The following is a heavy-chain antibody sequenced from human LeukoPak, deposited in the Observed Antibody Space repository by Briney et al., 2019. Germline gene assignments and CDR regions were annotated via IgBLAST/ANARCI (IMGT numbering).Heavy chain of an antibody. J-gene: IGHJ6*03. Sequence: GGALRLSCAAPGFTFSDYYMSCIRETPGEGLGCVSYISSSGNIIYYTESVKRRYTISRDNAKNSHYLHMKSARDECTAVYNCERDRDLGAIYYYYYGDVWGKGTTVTVSS. V-gene: IGHV3-11*04. D-gene: IGHD3-10*01. CDR2: ISSSGNII. CDR3: ERDRDLGAIYYYYYGDV. CDR1: GFTFSDYY.